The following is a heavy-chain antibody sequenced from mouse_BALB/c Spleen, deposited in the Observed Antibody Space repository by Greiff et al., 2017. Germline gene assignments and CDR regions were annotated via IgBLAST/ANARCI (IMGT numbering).Heavy chain of an antibody. CDR2: ISSGGGNT. Sequence: EVQGVESGGGLVKPGGSLKLSCAASGFTFSSYTMSWVRQTPEKRLEWVATISSGGGNTYYPDSVKGRFTISRDNAKNNLYLQMSSLRSEDTALYYCARMRYGNYAMDYWGQGTSVTVSS. V-gene: IGHV5-9*03. J-gene: IGHJ4*01. CDR3: ARMRYGNYAMDY. CDR1: GFTFSSYT. D-gene: IGHD2-1*01.